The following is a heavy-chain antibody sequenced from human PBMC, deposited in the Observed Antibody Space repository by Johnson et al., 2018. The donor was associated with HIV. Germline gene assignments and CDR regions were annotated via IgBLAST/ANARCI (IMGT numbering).Heavy chain of an antibody. J-gene: IGHJ3*02. Sequence: QVQLVESGGGVVQPGRSLRLSCAASGFTFSDYYMSWIRQPPGKGLEWVSYISSSASTIYYADSVRGRFTISRDNAKNSLYLQMNSLRAEDTAVYYCAREMGWEDAFYIWGQGTMVTVSS. CDR1: GFTFSDYY. D-gene: IGHD6-19*01. V-gene: IGHV3-11*04. CDR3: AREMGWEDAFYI. CDR2: ISSSASTI.